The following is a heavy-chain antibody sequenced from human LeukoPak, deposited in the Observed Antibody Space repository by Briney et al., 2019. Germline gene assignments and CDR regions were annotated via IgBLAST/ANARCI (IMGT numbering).Heavy chain of an antibody. J-gene: IGHJ4*02. CDR3: ARTRAYGGRPDY. Sequence: SETLSLTCTVSGGSISSYYWSWIRQPPGKGLEWIGYIYYSGSTNYNPSLKSRVTISVGTSKNQLSLKLSSVTAADTAVYYCARTRAYGGRPDYWGQGTLVTVSS. CDR2: IYYSGST. CDR1: GGSISSYY. V-gene: IGHV4-59*01. D-gene: IGHD4-23*01.